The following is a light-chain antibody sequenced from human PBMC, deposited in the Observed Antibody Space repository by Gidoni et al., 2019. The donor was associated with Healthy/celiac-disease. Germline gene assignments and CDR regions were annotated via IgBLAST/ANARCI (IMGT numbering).Light chain of an antibody. CDR2: DAS. CDR3: QQFNSYPQGEFT. V-gene: IGKV1-13*02. J-gene: IGKJ3*01. CDR1: QGISSA. Sequence: AIQLTQSPSSLSASVGDRVTITCRASQGISSALAWYQQKPGKAPKLLIYDASSLESGVPSRFSGSGSGTDFTLTISSLQPEDFATYYCQQFNSYPQGEFTFGPGTKVDIK.